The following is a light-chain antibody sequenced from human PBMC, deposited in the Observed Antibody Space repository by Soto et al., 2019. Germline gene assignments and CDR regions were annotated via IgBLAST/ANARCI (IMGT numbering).Light chain of an antibody. CDR2: AAS. V-gene: IGKV1-39*01. CDR1: QSISSY. CDR3: QQSYCTPS. Sequence: DIQMTQSPYSLSASVGDRVTITCRASQSISSYLNWYQQKPVKAPKLLNYAASSLQSAVPSRFIGSGSVTDFTLTISSWQPEDFATYYCQQSYCTPSFGQGPKLEIK. J-gene: IGKJ2*03.